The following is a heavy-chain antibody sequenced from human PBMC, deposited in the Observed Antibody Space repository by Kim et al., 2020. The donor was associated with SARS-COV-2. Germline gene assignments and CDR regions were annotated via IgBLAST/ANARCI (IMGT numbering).Heavy chain of an antibody. CDR3: ARADIVATIGAFDI. CDR2: ISSSSSYI. J-gene: IGHJ3*02. D-gene: IGHD5-12*01. CDR1: GFTFSSYS. Sequence: GGSLRLSCAASGFTFSSYSMNWVRQAPGKGLEWVSSISSSSSYIYYADSVKGRFTISIDNAKNSLYLQMNSLRAEDTAVYYCARADIVATIGAFDIWGQGTMVTVSS. V-gene: IGHV3-21*01.